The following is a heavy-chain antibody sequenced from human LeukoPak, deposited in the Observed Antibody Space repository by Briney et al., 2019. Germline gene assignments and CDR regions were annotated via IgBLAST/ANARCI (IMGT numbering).Heavy chain of an antibody. Sequence: SETLSLTCAVYGGSFSGYYWSWIRQPPGKGLEWIGEINHSGSTNYNPSLKSRVTISVDTSKNQFSLKLSSVTAADTAVYYCARGRTARKSPFDYWGQGTLVTVSS. CDR2: INHSGST. J-gene: IGHJ4*02. CDR3: ARGRTARKSPFDY. V-gene: IGHV4-34*01. D-gene: IGHD2-21*02. CDR1: GGSFSGYY.